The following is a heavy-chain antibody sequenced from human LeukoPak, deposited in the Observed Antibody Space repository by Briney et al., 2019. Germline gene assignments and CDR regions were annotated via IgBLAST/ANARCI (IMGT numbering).Heavy chain of an antibody. V-gene: IGHV5-51*01. Sequence: GESLKISCKGSGYSFTSFWIAWVRQRPGKGLEWMGIIYPGDSDLRYSPSFQGQVTISADKSTSTAYLHWSSLKASDTAMYYCARRIYFDFRGLHGRDKGWFDSWGQGSLVTVSS. CDR1: GYSFTSFW. CDR3: ARRIYFDFRGLHGRDKGWFDS. CDR2: IYPGDSDL. D-gene: IGHD3-3*01. J-gene: IGHJ5*01.